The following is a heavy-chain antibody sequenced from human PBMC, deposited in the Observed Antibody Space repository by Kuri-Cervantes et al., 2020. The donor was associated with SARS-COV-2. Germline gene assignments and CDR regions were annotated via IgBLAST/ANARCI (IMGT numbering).Heavy chain of an antibody. CDR2: IRYDGSNK. CDR1: GFTFSSYG. D-gene: IGHD3-9*01. Sequence: GESLKISCAASGFTFSSYGMHWVRQAPGKGLEWVAFIRYDGSNKYYADSVKGRFTISRDNSKNTLYVQMNSLRAEDTAVYYCARDPGGVFLRGIMILSAHWFDTWGQGTLVTVSS. J-gene: IGHJ5*02. CDR3: ARDPGGVFLRGIMILSAHWFDT. V-gene: IGHV3-30*02.